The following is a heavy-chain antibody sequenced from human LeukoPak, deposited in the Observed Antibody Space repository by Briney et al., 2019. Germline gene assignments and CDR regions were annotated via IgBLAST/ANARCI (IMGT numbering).Heavy chain of an antibody. J-gene: IGHJ4*02. CDR3: AKDRSAAYSYGSDY. D-gene: IGHD5-18*01. CDR1: GLTFSSYA. CDR2: ISNSGGST. V-gene: IGHV3-23*01. Sequence: PGGSLRLSCEASGLTFSSYAMSWVRQAPGMGLEWVSGISNSGGSTHYADSVKGRFTISRDNSKNTLYLQMNSLRADDTAIYYCAKDRSAAYSYGSDYWGQGTLVTVSP.